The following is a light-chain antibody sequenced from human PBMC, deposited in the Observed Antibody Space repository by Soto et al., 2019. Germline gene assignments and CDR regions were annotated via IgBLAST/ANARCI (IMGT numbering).Light chain of an antibody. CDR2: ATS. V-gene: IGKV1-12*01. CDR3: QQSSSFPLT. CDR1: QGISNW. Sequence: DIQMTQSPSFVSASVGDRVTITCRASQGISNWLAWYQQKPGKAPKLLIYATSNLQGGVPSRFSGSGSGTAFTLTIGSLQPEDSATYYCQQSSSFPLTFGPGTKVDIK. J-gene: IGKJ3*01.